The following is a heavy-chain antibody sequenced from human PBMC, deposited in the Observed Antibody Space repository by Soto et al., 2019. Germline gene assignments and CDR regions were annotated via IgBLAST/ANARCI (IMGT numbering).Heavy chain of an antibody. J-gene: IGHJ4*02. CDR3: ARGWFGEFVDYFDF. D-gene: IGHD3-10*01. CDR1: GYTFTSYA. CDR2: ISAYNGNT. Sequence: QVQLVQSGAEVKKPGASVKVSCKASGYTFTSYATSWVRQAPGQGLEWMGWISAYNGNTNYAQKLQGRATMTTDTXXSTAYMELRSLRSDDTAVYYCARGWFGEFVDYFDFWGQGTLVTVSS. V-gene: IGHV1-18*01.